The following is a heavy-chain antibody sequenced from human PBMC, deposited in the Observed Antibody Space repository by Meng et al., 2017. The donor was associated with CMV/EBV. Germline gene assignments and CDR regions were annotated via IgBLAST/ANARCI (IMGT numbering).Heavy chain of an antibody. CDR1: GYTFTGYG. V-gene: IGHV1-3*01. CDR3: ARGNGVAHDY. Sequence: QVQLVQSGAEVKKPGASVKVSCKASGYTFTGYGIHWVRQAPGQRLEWMGWINAGDGNRKYSQKFQDRVTITRDTSASTAYMELSSLRSEDTAVYYCARGNGVAHDYWGQGTLVTVSS. D-gene: IGHD3-3*01. J-gene: IGHJ4*02. CDR2: INAGDGNR.